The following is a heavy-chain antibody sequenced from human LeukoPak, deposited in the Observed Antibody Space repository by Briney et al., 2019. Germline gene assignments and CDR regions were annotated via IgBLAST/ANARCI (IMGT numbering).Heavy chain of an antibody. D-gene: IGHD7-27*01. CDR3: AKDLGFSFDP. J-gene: IGHJ5*02. V-gene: IGHV3-30*18. CDR1: GFTFSNYG. CDR2: ISYDGSNK. Sequence: PGGSLRLSCAASGFTFSNYGMHWVRQAPGKGLEWVAVISYDGSNKHYADSVKGRFTISRDNSKNTLYLQMNSLRAEDTAVYYCAKDLGFSFDPWGQGTLVTVSS.